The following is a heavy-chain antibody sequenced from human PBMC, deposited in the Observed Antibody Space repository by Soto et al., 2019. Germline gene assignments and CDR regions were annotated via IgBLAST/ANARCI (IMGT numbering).Heavy chain of an antibody. CDR2: INHSGST. D-gene: IGHD6-13*01. J-gene: IGHJ5*02. CDR1: GGSFSGYY. CDR3: ATPLLGVIS. V-gene: IGHV4-34*01. Sequence: SETLSLTCAVYGGSFSGYYWSWIRQPPGEGLEWIGEINHSGSTNYNPSLKSRVTISVDTSKNQFSLKLSSVTAADTAVYYCATPLLGVISWGQGTLVTVSS.